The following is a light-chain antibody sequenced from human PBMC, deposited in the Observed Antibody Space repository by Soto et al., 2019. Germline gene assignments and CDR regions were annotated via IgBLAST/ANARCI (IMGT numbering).Light chain of an antibody. J-gene: IGKJ2*01. Sequence: DIQMTQSPSSLSASVGDTVTITCQASQDIDNYLNCYQHKPGQAPKLLIYDASYLETGVTSRFSGRGSGTHFTFTISSLRPEDTATYYSQHYDRLPPYTFGQGTKLE. CDR1: QDIDNY. V-gene: IGKV1-33*01. CDR2: DAS. CDR3: QHYDRLPPYT.